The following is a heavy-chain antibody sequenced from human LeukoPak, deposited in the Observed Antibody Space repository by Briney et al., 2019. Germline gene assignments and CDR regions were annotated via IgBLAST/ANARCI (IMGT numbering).Heavy chain of an antibody. D-gene: IGHD6-25*01. CDR3: VKATWYSSDWILDY. V-gene: IGHV3-23*01. CDR2: ISGSGRTT. CDR1: EFTFSNYA. J-gene: IGHJ4*02. Sequence: PGGSLRLSCVASEFTFSNYAMSWVRQAPGKGLEWVSAISGSGRTTYYADSVKGRFTASRDNPQNTLYLQMRRLIAEDTAAYYCVKATWYSSDWILDYWGQGVLVSVSS.